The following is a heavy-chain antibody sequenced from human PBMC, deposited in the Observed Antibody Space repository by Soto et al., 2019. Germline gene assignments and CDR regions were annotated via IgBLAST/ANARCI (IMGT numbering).Heavy chain of an antibody. CDR3: AKDLYSGSYSSYYFHH. V-gene: IGHV3-30*18. J-gene: IGHJ4*02. D-gene: IGHD1-26*01. CDR1: GFTFKSFA. CDR2: ISDDGSNQ. Sequence: QVHLVESGGGVVQPGGSLRLSCAASGFTFKSFAMHWVRQAPGKGLEWVAFISDDGSNQYFADSVTGRCTISRDNSENTVSRQIDSLRPGDTAVYYCAKDLYSGSYSSYYFHHWGQGILVTVSS.